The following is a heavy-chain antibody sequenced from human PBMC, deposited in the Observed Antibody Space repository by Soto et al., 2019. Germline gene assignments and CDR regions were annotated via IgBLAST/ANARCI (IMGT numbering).Heavy chain of an antibody. CDR3: ARDLEDAYYYYGMDV. CDR1: GGTFSSYA. Sequence: QVQLVQSGAEVKKPGSSVKVSCKASGGTFSSYAISWVRQAPGQGLEWMGGIIPIFGTANYAQKFQGRVRITADESTSPAYMELSSLRSEDTAVYYCARDLEDAYYYYGMDVWGQGTTVTVSS. CDR2: IIPIFGTA. V-gene: IGHV1-69*01. J-gene: IGHJ6*02.